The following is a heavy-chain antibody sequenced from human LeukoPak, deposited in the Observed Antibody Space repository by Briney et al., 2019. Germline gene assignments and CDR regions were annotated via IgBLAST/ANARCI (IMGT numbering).Heavy chain of an antibody. CDR2: IYYSGST. V-gene: IGHV4-59*01. CDR3: ARDRGVDPRYYWDY. Sequence: KPSETLSLTCTVSGGSISSYYWSWIRQPPGKGLEWIGYIYYSGSTNYNPSLKSRVTISVDTSKNQFSLKLTSVTAADTALYYCARDRGVDPRYYWDYWGQGTLVTVSS. J-gene: IGHJ4*02. CDR1: GGSISSYY. D-gene: IGHD3-10*01.